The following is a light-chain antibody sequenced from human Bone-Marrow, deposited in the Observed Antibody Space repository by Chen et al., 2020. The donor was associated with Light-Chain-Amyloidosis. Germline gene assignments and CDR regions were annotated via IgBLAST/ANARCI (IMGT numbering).Light chain of an antibody. CDR3: QQYKTFTFT. CDR1: QDIGDW. J-gene: IGKJ2*01. V-gene: IGKV1-5*03. CDR2: KAS. Sequence: DIRMTQSPSTLSASVGDRVTITCRDSQDIGDWLAWFQHKPGRAPNLLIYKASNLKSGVPSRFTGSGSGTEFTLTISSLQPDDFATYFCQQYKTFTFTFGQGTKL.